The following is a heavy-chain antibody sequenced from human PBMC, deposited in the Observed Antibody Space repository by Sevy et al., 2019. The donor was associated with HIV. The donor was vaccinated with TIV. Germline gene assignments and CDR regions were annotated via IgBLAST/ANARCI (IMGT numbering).Heavy chain of an antibody. Sequence: SENLSLTCTVSGDSISNYYWSWIRQPPGKGLEWIGYIYYSGFTNYNPSLKSRVTISVDTSKNQFSLKLSSVTAADTAVYYSARGIVAYYFDYWGQGTLVTVSS. CDR2: IYYSGFT. CDR1: GDSISNYY. CDR3: ARGIVAYYFDY. J-gene: IGHJ4*02. D-gene: IGHD5-12*01. V-gene: IGHV4-59*01.